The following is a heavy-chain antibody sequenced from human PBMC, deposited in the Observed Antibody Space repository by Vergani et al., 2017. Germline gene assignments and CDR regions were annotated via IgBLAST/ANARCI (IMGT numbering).Heavy chain of an antibody. V-gene: IGHV2-5*02. D-gene: IGHD1-14*01. CDR3: AHRRNWETGFDY. Sequence: QITLKESGPTLVKPTQTLTLTCTFSGFSLSTSGVGVGWIRQPPGKALEWLALIYWDDDKRYSPSLKSRLTITKDTSKNQVVLTMTNMDPVDSATYYCAHRRNWETGFDYWGQGTLVTVSS. J-gene: IGHJ4*02. CDR2: IYWDDDK. CDR1: GFSLSTSGVG.